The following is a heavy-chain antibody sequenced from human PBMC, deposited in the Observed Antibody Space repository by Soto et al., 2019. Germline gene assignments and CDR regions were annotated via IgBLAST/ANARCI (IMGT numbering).Heavy chain of an antibody. Sequence: PGGSLRLSCAASGFTFSKYAMTWARQAPGKGLEWVSAISYNGGGTYYVDSVKGRFTVSRDNSKNTLYLQMNSLRAEDTAVYYCASGGSSLNFDSWGQGTLVTVSS. CDR2: ISYNGGGT. CDR3: ASGGSSLNFDS. V-gene: IGHV3-23*01. J-gene: IGHJ4*02. CDR1: GFTFSKYA. D-gene: IGHD6-6*01.